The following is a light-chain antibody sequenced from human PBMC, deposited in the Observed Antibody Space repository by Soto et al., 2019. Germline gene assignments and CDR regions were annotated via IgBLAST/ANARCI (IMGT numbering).Light chain of an antibody. J-gene: IGKJ1*01. CDR2: DAS. CDR3: QQRGNRPPWT. V-gene: IGKV3D-20*02. Sequence: EIVLTQSPGTLSLSPGERATLSFRSSQSVSSSYLAWYQQKPGQAPRLLIYDASNRAPGVPARFSGSGSGTDFTLTISSLEPEDFAVYYCQQRGNRPPWTFGQGTKVDIK. CDR1: QSVSSSY.